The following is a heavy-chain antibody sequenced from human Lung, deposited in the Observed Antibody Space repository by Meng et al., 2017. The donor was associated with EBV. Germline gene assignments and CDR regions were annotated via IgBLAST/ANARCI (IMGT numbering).Heavy chain of an antibody. CDR1: SASISSNNY. D-gene: IGHD1-20*01. CDR2: IYHNENT. V-gene: IGHV4-4*02. CDR3: ARAPGNWNFDS. Sequence: QVQRQEPGPGLVKPSQTLSLTCTVSSASISSNNYWTWVRQSPGKGLEWIGEIYHNENTNYNPSLMSRVTMSLDKSKNHFSLNLRSVTAADTAVYFCARAPGNWNFDSWGQGTLVTVSS. J-gene: IGHJ4*02.